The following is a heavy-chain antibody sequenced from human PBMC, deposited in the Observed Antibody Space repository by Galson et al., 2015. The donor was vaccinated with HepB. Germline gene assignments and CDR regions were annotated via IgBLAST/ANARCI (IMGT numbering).Heavy chain of an antibody. CDR3: ARDPIIASQSSCYNWFDP. Sequence: SVKVSCKASGYTFASYGISWVQQAPGQGLERMGWISAYNGETTYAQKLQGRPTMTTDTSTSTAYMELRSLRSDDTAVYYCARDPIIASQSSCYNWFDPWGQGTLVTVSS. V-gene: IGHV1-18*01. D-gene: IGHD2-2*01. CDR1: GYTFASYG. J-gene: IGHJ5*02. CDR2: ISAYNGET.